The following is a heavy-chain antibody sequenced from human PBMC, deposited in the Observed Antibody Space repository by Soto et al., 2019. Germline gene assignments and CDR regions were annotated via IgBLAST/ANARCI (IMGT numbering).Heavy chain of an antibody. V-gene: IGHV1-69*13. D-gene: IGHD3-22*01. CDR1: GGTFSSYA. CDR3: ARINRQDSSGYNSGMDV. J-gene: IGHJ6*02. CDR2: IIPIFGTA. Sequence: SVKVSCKASGGTFSSYAISWVRQAPGQGLEWMGGIIPIFGTANYAQKFQGRVTITADESTSTAYMELSSLRSEDTAVYYCARINRQDSSGYNSGMDVWGQGTTVTVSS.